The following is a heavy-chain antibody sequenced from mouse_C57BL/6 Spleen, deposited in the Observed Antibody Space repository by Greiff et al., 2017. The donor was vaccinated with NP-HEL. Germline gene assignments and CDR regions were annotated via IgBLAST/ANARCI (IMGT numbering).Heavy chain of an antibody. CDR3: ASGITTVVAHYYAMDY. J-gene: IGHJ4*01. CDR1: GYTFTSYW. Sequence: VQLQQPGAELVKPGASVKLSCKASGYTFTSYWMHWVKQRPGQGLEWIGMIHPNSGSTNYNEKFKSKATLTVDKSSSTAYMQLSSLTSEDSAVYYCASGITTVVAHYYAMDYWGQGTSVTVSS. V-gene: IGHV1-64*01. D-gene: IGHD1-1*01. CDR2: IHPNSGST.